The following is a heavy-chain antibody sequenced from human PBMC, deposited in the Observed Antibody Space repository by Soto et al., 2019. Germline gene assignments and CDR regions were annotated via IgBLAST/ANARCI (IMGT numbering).Heavy chain of an antibody. CDR3: ARHVHPPIAAAGMDV. D-gene: IGHD6-13*01. CDR1: GYSFTSYW. CDR2: IDPSDSYT. Sequence: PGESLKISCKGSGYSFTSYWISWVRQMPGKGLEWMGRIDPSDSYTNYSPSFQGHVTISADKSISTAYLQWSSLKASDTAMYYCARHVHPPIAAAGMDVWGQGTTVTVS. V-gene: IGHV5-10-1*01. J-gene: IGHJ6*02.